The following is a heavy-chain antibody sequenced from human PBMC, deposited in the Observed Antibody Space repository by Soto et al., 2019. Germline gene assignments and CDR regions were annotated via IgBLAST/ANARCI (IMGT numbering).Heavy chain of an antibody. V-gene: IGHV4-31*03. Sequence: SEILSLTCTVSGGSISSGGYYWSWIRQHPGKGLEWIGCIYYSGSTYYNPSLKSRVTISVDTSKNQFSLKLSSVTAADTAVYYCARGGIAAAAPPDYWGQGTLVTVSS. CDR1: GGSISSGGYY. D-gene: IGHD6-13*01. CDR2: IYYSGST. CDR3: ARGGIAAAAPPDY. J-gene: IGHJ4*02.